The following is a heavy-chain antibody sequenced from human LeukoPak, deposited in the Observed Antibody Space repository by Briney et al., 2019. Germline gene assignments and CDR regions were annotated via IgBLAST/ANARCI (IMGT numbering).Heavy chain of an antibody. Sequence: PSGTLSLTCAVSGGSISSGYYWGWIRQPPGRGLEWIGSIYHSGSTYYNPSLKSRVTISVDTSKNQFSLKLSSVTAADTAVYYCARYGDYVYYYYYGMDVWGQGTTVTVSS. D-gene: IGHD4-17*01. CDR1: GGSISSGYY. V-gene: IGHV4-38-2*01. CDR3: ARYGDYVYYYYYGMDV. J-gene: IGHJ6*02. CDR2: IYHSGST.